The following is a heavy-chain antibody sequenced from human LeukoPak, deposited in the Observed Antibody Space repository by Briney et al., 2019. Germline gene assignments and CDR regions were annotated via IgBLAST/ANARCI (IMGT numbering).Heavy chain of an antibody. J-gene: IGHJ6*03. Sequence: PGGSLRLSCAASGFTFSSYWMSWVRQAPGKGLERVANIKQDGSEKYYVDSVKGRFTISRDNAKNSLYLQMNSLRAEDTAVYYCARSTNYYYYYMDVWGKGTTVTVSS. CDR3: ARSTNYYYYYMDV. V-gene: IGHV3-7*01. D-gene: IGHD5-24*01. CDR2: IKQDGSEK. CDR1: GFTFSSYW.